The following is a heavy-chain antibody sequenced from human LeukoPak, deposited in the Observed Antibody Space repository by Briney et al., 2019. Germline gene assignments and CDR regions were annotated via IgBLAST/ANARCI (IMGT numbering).Heavy chain of an antibody. V-gene: IGHV3-48*04. CDR1: GFTFNTYS. Sequence: GGSLRLSCAASGFTFNTYSMNWVRQAPGKGLEWVSYISSTGSTIYYADSVKGRFIISRDNAKNSLYLQMSGLRTEDTAVYYCAPRRYFDYWGQGTLVTVSS. CDR3: APRRYFDY. CDR2: ISSTGSTI. D-gene: IGHD6-25*01. J-gene: IGHJ4*02.